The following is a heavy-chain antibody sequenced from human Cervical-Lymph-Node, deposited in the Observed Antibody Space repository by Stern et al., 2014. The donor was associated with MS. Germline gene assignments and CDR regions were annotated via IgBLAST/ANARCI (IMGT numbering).Heavy chain of an antibody. J-gene: IGHJ4*02. Sequence: EVQLVESGGGLVQPGRALRLSCAASGFTFDECTMHWVRQAPGKGLEWVSGISWNSGNRAYADSVKGRFAISRDNAKNSLYLQMNSLRTEDTAFYYCTRDNPYCTGGTCLGFDYWGQGTLVTVSS. CDR3: TRDNPYCTGGTCLGFDY. CDR1: GFTFDECT. V-gene: IGHV3-9*01. D-gene: IGHD2-15*01. CDR2: ISWNSGNR.